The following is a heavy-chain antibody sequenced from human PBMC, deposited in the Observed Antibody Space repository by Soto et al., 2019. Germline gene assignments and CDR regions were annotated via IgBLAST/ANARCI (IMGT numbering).Heavy chain of an antibody. CDR1: GFTVSSNY. D-gene: IGHD1-26*01. CDR2: IYSGGST. V-gene: IGHV3-53*01. J-gene: IGHJ6*02. CDR3: AREWELPNYYGMDV. Sequence: EVQLVESGGGLIQPGGSLRLSCAASGFTVSSNYMSWVRQAPGKGLEWVSVIYSGGSTYYADSVKGRFTISRDNSKNTVHLQMNSLRAEDTAVYYCAREWELPNYYGMDVWGQGTKVTGSS.